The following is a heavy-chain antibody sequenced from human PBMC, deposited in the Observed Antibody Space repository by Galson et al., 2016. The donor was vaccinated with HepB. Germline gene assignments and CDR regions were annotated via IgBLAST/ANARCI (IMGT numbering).Heavy chain of an antibody. D-gene: IGHD5-12*01. CDR2: ISYDGTYK. V-gene: IGHV3-30*03. CDR3: ATPGESSGYDFGY. Sequence: SLRLSCAVSGFTFNNFVMHWVRRAPGKGLEGVAVISYDGTYKYYADSVKGRFTISRDNSKKTLYLQMNSLRAEDTAVYYCATPGESSGYDFGYWGQGTLVTVSS. CDR1: GFTFNNFV. J-gene: IGHJ4*02.